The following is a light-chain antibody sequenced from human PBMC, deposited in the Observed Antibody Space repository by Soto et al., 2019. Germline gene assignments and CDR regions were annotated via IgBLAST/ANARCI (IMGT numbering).Light chain of an antibody. CDR3: QQSHSTPIT. Sequence: DIQMTQSPSSLSASVGDRVTITCRASQGIITYLNWYQQKPGEAPKLLIYAVSNLQTGVPSRFSGSGSATDFILTIASLQPEDFATYYCQQSHSTPITFGQGTRLEI. J-gene: IGKJ5*01. CDR1: QGIITY. CDR2: AVS. V-gene: IGKV1-39*01.